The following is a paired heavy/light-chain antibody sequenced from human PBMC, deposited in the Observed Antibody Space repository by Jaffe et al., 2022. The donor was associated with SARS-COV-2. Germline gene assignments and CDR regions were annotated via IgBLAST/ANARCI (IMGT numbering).Heavy chain of an antibody. J-gene: IGHJ4*02. V-gene: IGHV4-39*01. D-gene: IGHD2-15*01. CDR3: ARHSFHCSGGICSSKVGYYFDC. CDR2: IYYLGST. Sequence: QLQLQESGPGLVKPSETLTLTCIVSGGSVSSSSYSWGWIRQPPGKGLEWIGSIYYLGSTYYNPTLKSRVTISVDTSKNQFSLKLNSVTAADTAMYYCARHSFHCSGGICSSKVGYYFDCWGQGTLVTVSS. CDR1: GGSVSSSSYS.
Light chain of an antibody. CDR3: QQYGTSPSIT. CDR1: QSVSSIY. Sequence: EIVLTQSPGTLSLSPGERATLSCRASQSVSSIYLAWYQQKPGQAPRLLIYGASRRAAGIPDRFSGSGSGTDFTLTISRLEPEDFAVYYCQQYGTSPSITFGQGTRLEIK. J-gene: IGKJ5*01. CDR2: GAS. V-gene: IGKV3-20*01.